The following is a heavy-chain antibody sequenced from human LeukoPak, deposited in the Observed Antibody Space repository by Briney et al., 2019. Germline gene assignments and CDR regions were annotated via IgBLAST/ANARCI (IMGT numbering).Heavy chain of an antibody. D-gene: IGHD1-14*01. Sequence: PSETLSLTCAVSGGSISSGGYSWSWIRQPPGKGLEWIGYIYHSGSTYYNPSLKSRVTISVDRSKNQFSLKLSSVTAADTAVYYCAREGGGATGDYYYYYMDVWGKGTTVTVSS. CDR2: IYHSGST. CDR3: AREGGGATGDYYYYYMDV. J-gene: IGHJ6*03. CDR1: GGSISSGGYS. V-gene: IGHV4-30-2*01.